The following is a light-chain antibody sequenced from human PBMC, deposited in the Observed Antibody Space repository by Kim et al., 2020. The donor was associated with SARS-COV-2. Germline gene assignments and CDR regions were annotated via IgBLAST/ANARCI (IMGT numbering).Light chain of an antibody. CDR1: QSISSS. J-gene: IGKJ4*01. V-gene: IGKV3-11*01. CDR3: QQRYTWPLT. CDR2: EAS. Sequence: EIVLTQSPATLSLSPGERATLSCRASQSISSSLGWFQQKPGQAPRLLIYEASNRATGIPARFSGSGSGIDFTLTISSLEPEDFAVYYCQQRYTWPLTFGGGTKLEIK.